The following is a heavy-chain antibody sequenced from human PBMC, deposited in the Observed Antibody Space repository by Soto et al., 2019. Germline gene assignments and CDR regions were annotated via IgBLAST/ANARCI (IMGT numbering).Heavy chain of an antibody. J-gene: IGHJ6*02. CDR2: IYYSGST. CDR3: ARVGGYYYDSSGYYYDYYYYGMDV. V-gene: IGHV4-59*01. Sequence: PSETLSLTCTVSGGSISSYYWSWIRQPPGKGLEWIGYIYYSGSTNYNPSLKSRVTISVDTSKNQFSLKLSSVTAADTAVYYCARVGGYYYDSSGYYYDYYYYGMDVWGQGTTVTVS. D-gene: IGHD3-22*01. CDR1: GGSISSYY.